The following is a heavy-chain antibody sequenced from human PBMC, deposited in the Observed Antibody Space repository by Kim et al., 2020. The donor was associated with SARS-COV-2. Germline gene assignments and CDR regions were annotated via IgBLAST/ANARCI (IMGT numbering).Heavy chain of an antibody. CDR3: AGESGRVTMMVVVLTPEYYFDD. Sequence: SETLSLTCAVSGGSLSGYNWYWIRQPPGTGMGWIGEVSISGSTDSNPSLKRRVPISLDTAKTQFSLWLSSVTAADTAVYYCAGESGRVTMMVVVLTPEYYFDDWGQGTLVTVSS. CDR1: GGSLSGYN. CDR2: VSISGST. V-gene: IGHV4-34*01. D-gene: IGHD3-22*01. J-gene: IGHJ4*02.